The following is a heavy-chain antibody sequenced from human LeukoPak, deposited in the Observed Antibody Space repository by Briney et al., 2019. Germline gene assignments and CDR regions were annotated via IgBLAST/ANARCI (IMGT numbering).Heavy chain of an antibody. V-gene: IGHV3-23*01. D-gene: IGHD3-10*01. J-gene: IGHJ3*02. CDR1: GFTFSSYA. CDR3: AKGGYYGSGSYLMRHSHPHVEYAFDI. Sequence: PGGSLRLSCAASGFTFSSYAMSWVRQAPGKGLEWVSAISGSGGSTYYADSVKGRFTISRDNSKNTLYLQMNSLRAEDTAVYYCAKGGYYGSGSYLMRHSHPHVEYAFDIWGQGTMVTVSS. CDR2: ISGSGGST.